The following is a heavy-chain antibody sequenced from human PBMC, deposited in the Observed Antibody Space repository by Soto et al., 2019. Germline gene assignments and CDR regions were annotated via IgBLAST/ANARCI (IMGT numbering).Heavy chain of an antibody. D-gene: IGHD2-21*02. J-gene: IGHJ5*02. CDR3: AHRRGDIVVVTRLGTWFDP. CDR2: IYWNDDK. CDR1: GFSLSTSGVG. Sequence: QITWKESGPTLVKPTQTLTLTCTCSGFSLSTSGVGVGWIRQPPGKALQWLALIYWNDDKRYSPSLKSRLTITKDTSKNQVVLTMTTMDPVDTATYYCAHRRGDIVVVTRLGTWFDPWGQGTLVTVSS. V-gene: IGHV2-5*01.